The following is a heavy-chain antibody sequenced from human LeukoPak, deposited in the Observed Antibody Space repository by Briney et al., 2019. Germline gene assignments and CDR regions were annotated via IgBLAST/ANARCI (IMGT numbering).Heavy chain of an antibody. Sequence: SETLSLTCTVSGGSISTYCWSWIRQPAGKGLEWIGHICTSGSTNYNPSLKSRVTMSVDTSNNEFSLKLNSLTAADTAVYYCARVAKGPYYHNYIDVWGKGTAVTVSS. V-gene: IGHV4-4*07. J-gene: IGHJ6*03. CDR2: ICTSGST. D-gene: IGHD5-12*01. CDR3: ARVAKGPYYHNYIDV. CDR1: GGSISTYC.